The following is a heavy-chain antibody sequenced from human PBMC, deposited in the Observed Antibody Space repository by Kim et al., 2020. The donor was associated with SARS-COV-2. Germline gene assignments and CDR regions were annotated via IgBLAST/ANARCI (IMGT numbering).Heavy chain of an antibody. CDR3: AREPGIAAAGPPEFDY. Sequence: ASVKVSCKASGYTFTSYYMHWVRQAPGQGLEWMGIINPSGGSTSYAQKFQGRVTMTRDTSTSTVYMELSSLRSEDTAVYYCAREPGIAAAGPPEFDYWGQGTLVTVSS. D-gene: IGHD6-13*01. V-gene: IGHV1-46*01. CDR1: GYTFTSYY. CDR2: INPSGGST. J-gene: IGHJ4*02.